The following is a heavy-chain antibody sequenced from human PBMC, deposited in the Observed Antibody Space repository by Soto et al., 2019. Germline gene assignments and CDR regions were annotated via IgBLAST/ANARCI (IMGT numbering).Heavy chain of an antibody. J-gene: IGHJ4*02. CDR1: GFVFGDYE. V-gene: IGHV3-49*03. Sequence: EVQVVESGGGLVQPGRSLRLSCTTSGFVFGDYEMSWFRQAPGKGLEWVGFIRTNSRGATTEYAASVRGRFTISRDDSKSVPYLQMNSLKIEDTAVYYCTRGVVIGYWGQGTLVTVSS. CDR2: IRTNSRGATT. CDR3: TRGVVIGY.